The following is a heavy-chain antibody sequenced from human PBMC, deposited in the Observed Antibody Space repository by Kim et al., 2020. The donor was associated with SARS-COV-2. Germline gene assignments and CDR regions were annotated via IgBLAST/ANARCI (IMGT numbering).Heavy chain of an antibody. CDR2: ISSTSSTM. CDR3: VRERNYNYMDV. J-gene: IGHJ6*03. Sequence: GGSLRLSCAASGFSFSSYEMNWVRQAPGKGLEWVSYISSTSSTMYYADSVKGRFTISRDNAKNSLYLQMNSLRVEDTALYYCVRERNYNYMDVWGKGTT. V-gene: IGHV3-48*03. CDR1: GFSFSSYE.